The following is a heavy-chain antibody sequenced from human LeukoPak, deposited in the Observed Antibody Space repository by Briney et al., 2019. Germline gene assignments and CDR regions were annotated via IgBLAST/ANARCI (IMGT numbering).Heavy chain of an antibody. CDR3: AKAGCTTSICYANY. Sequence: GGSLRLSCAASGFTFHDYAMHWVRQAPGKGLEWVSFITGDGGATYYADSVKGRFTISRDNSKTSLYLQMSSLRTEDTALYYCAKAGCTTSICYANYWGQGTLVTVSP. CDR2: ITGDGGAT. V-gene: IGHV3-43*02. CDR1: GFTFHDYA. D-gene: IGHD2-8*01. J-gene: IGHJ4*02.